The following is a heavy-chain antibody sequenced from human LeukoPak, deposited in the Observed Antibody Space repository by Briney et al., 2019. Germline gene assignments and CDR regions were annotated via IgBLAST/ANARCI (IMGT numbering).Heavy chain of an antibody. CDR3: VRDGGGGSGWSFPF. Sequence: AGGSLRLSCAASGFTFSDYYMSWIRQAPGKGLEWLSYISSSGSTIYYADSVKGRFTISRDNAKNSLYLQMNSLRAEDTAVYYCVRDGGGGSGWSFPFWGQGTLVTVSS. J-gene: IGHJ4*02. CDR1: GFTFSDYY. D-gene: IGHD6-19*01. V-gene: IGHV3-11*01. CDR2: ISSSGSTI.